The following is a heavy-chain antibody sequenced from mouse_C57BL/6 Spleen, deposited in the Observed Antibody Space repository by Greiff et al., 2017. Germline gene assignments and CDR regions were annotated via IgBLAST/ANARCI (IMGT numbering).Heavy chain of an antibody. V-gene: IGHV5-17*01. CDR2: ISSGSSTI. Sequence: EVQLVESGGGLVKPGGSLKLSCAASGFTFSDYGIHWVRQAPEKGLEWVAYISSGSSTIYYADTVKGRFTISRDNAKNTLFLQMTSLRSEDTAMYYCARIYGSSLYYAMDYWGQGTSVTVSS. D-gene: IGHD1-1*01. CDR1: GFTFSDYG. CDR3: ARIYGSSLYYAMDY. J-gene: IGHJ4*01.